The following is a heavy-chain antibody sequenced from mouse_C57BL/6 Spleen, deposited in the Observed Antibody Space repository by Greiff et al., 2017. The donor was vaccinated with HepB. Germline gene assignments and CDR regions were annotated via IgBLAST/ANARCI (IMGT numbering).Heavy chain of an antibody. V-gene: IGHV1-62-2*01. Sequence: QVQLKESGAELVKPGASVKLSCKASGYTFTEYTIHWVKQRSGQGLEWIGWFYPGSGSIKYNEKFKDKATLTADKSSSTVYMELSRLTSEDSAVYFCARPPTYDYDGDSFAYWGQGTLVTVSA. CDR3: ARPPTYDYDGDSFAY. CDR1: GYTFTEYT. J-gene: IGHJ3*01. CDR2: FYPGSGSI. D-gene: IGHD2-4*01.